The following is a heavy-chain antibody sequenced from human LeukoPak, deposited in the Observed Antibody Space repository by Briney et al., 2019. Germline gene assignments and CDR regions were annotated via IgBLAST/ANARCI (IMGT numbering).Heavy chain of an antibody. Sequence: SETLSLTCTVSGGSISSYYWSWIRQPPGKGLGWIGSIYHSGSTYYNPSLKSRVTISVDTSKNQFSLKLSSVTAADTAVYYCARGQYSSSSDFDYWGQGTLVTVSS. D-gene: IGHD6-13*01. V-gene: IGHV4-39*07. CDR1: GGSISSYY. J-gene: IGHJ4*02. CDR2: IYHSGST. CDR3: ARGQYSSSSDFDY.